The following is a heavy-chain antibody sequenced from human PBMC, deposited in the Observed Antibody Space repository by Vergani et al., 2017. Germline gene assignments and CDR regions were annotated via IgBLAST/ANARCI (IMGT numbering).Heavy chain of an antibody. D-gene: IGHD6-19*01. J-gene: IGHJ4*02. CDR1: GFTFSSYA. Sequence: QVQLVESGGGLVKPGGSLRLSCAASGFTFSSYAMHWVRQAPGKGLAWVAVISYDGSNKYYADSVKGRFTISRDNSKNTLYLQMNSLRAEDTAVYYCASPGYSSGWYPGYFDYWGQGTLVTVSS. V-gene: IGHV3-30-3*01. CDR3: ASPGYSSGWYPGYFDY. CDR2: ISYDGSNK.